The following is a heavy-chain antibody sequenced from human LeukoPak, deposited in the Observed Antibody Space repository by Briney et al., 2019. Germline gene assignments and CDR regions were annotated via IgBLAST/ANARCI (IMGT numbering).Heavy chain of an antibody. CDR2: IRSKAYGGTT. Sequence: GGSLRLSFTASGFTFGDYAMSWFRQAPGKGLEWVGFIRSKAYGGTTEYAASVKGRFTISRDDSKSIAYLQMNSLKTEDTAVYYCTREPPIKPSWFDPWGQGTLVTVSS. CDR1: GFTFGDYA. V-gene: IGHV3-49*03. J-gene: IGHJ5*02. CDR3: TREPPIKPSWFDP.